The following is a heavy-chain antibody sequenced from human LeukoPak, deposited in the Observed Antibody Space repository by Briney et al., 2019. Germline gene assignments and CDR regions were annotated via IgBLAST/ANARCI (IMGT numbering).Heavy chain of an antibody. D-gene: IGHD4-17*01. Sequence: GGSRRLSGAASGFSFISYGMHWVRQAPGKGLKWVGVISDDGRRKDYADSVKGRFTISRDNSKDTLYLQMNSLRAEDTAVYYCAKRPSDYGDYVSYFDYWGQGTLVTVSS. V-gene: IGHV3-30*18. CDR3: AKRPSDYGDYVSYFDY. J-gene: IGHJ4*02. CDR1: GFSFISYG. CDR2: ISDDGRRK.